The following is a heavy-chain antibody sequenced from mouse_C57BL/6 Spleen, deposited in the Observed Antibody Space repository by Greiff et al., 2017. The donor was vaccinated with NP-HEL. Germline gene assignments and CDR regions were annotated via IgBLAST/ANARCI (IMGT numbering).Heavy chain of an antibody. CDR2: INPSSGYT. CDR1: GYTFTSYW. Sequence: VQLQPSGAELAKPGASVKLSCKASGYTFTSYWMHWVTQRPGPGLDWIGHINPSSGYTKYNQKFKDKATLTADKSSSTAYLQLSSLTYEDSAVYYCAMEGVVTTRTWFAYWSQRALVTVSA. V-gene: IGHV1-7*01. CDR3: AMEGVVTTRTWFAY. D-gene: IGHD2-2*01. J-gene: IGHJ3*01.